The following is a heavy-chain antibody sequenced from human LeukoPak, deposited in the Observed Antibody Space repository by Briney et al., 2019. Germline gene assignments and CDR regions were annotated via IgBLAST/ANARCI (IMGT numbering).Heavy chain of an antibody. D-gene: IGHD3-10*01. CDR2: MNPNSGNT. J-gene: IGHJ5*02. CDR3: ARDLYYGSGSYRGWFDP. Sequence: GASVKVSCKASGYTFTSYDINWVRQATGQGLEWMGWMNPNSGNTGYAQKFQGRVTITRNTSISTAYMELSSLRSEDTAVYYCARDLYYGSGSYRGWFDPWGQGTLVTVSS. CDR1: GYTFTSYD. V-gene: IGHV1-8*03.